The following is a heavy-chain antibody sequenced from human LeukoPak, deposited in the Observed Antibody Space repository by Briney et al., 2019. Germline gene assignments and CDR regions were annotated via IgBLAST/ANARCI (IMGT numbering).Heavy chain of an antibody. CDR1: GFTFSSYA. Sequence: GGSLRLSCAASGFTFSSYAMSWVRQAPGKGLEWVSAISGSGGSTYYADSVKGRFTISRDNSKNTLYPQMNSLRAEDTAVYYCAKGDYYDSRGYFDYWGQGTLVTVSS. CDR2: ISGSGGST. J-gene: IGHJ4*02. CDR3: AKGDYYDSRGYFDY. D-gene: IGHD3-22*01. V-gene: IGHV3-23*01.